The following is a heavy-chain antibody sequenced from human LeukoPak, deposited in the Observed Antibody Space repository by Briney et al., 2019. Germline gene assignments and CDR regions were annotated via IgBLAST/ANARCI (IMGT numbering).Heavy chain of an antibody. CDR1: GYTFTSYD. V-gene: IGHV1-46*01. CDR2: INPSGDST. D-gene: IGHD2-21*02. CDR3: ASVLYCGADCYSGRYFFDY. J-gene: IGHJ4*02. Sequence: GASVTVSCTASGYTFTSYDMHWVRQAPGQGLEWMGIINPSGDSTSYAQKFQGRVTMTRDTSTSTVYMELSSLRSEDTAVYYCASVLYCGADCYSGRYFFDYWGQGTLVTVSS.